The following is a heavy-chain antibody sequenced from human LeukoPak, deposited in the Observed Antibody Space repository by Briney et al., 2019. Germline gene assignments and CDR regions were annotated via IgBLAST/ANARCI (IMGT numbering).Heavy chain of an antibody. J-gene: IGHJ4*02. CDR3: ARGQIFFQARKTEYDFWSDYQPVPFDY. D-gene: IGHD3-3*01. CDR2: INHSGST. Sequence: PSETLSLTCAVYGGSFSGYYWSWIRQPPGKGLEWIGEINHSGSTNYNPSLKSRVTISVDTSKNQFSLKLSSVTAADTAVYYCARGQIFFQARKTEYDFWSDYQPVPFDYWGQGTPVTVSS. CDR1: GGSFSGYY. V-gene: IGHV4-34*01.